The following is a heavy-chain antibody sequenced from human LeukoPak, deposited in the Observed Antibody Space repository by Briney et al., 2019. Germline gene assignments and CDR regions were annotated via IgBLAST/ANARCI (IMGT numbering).Heavy chain of an antibody. D-gene: IGHD3-10*01. V-gene: IGHV4-34*01. CDR3: ARLIRRFGVFNWFDP. CDR1: GGSFSGYY. Sequence: SETLSLTCAVYGGSFSGYYWSWIRQPPGKGLEWIGEINHSGSTNYNPSLKSRVTISVDTSKNQFSLKLSSVTAADTAVYYCARLIRRFGVFNWFDPWGQGTLVTVSS. CDR2: INHSGST. J-gene: IGHJ5*02.